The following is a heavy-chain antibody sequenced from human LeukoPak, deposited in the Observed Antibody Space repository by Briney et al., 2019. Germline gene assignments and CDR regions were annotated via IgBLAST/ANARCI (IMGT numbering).Heavy chain of an antibody. J-gene: IGHJ5*02. CDR3: ARERFLPSVLQYHNWFDP. CDR1: GYTFTSYG. V-gene: IGHV1-18*01. D-gene: IGHD4-11*01. Sequence: ASVTVSCTASGYTFTSYGISWVRQAPGQGLEWMGWISAYNGNTNYAQKLQGRVTMTTDTSTSTAYMELRSLRSDDTAVYYCARERFLPSVLQYHNWFDPWGQGTLVTVSS. CDR2: ISAYNGNT.